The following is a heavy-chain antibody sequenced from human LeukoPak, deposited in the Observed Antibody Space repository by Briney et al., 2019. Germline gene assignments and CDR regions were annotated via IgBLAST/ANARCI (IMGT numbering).Heavy chain of an antibody. Sequence: SQTLSLTCAVSGGSISSGGYSWSWIRQPPGKGLEWIGYIYHSGSTYYNPSLKSRVTISVDRSKNQFSLKLSSVTAADTAVYYCAKVAYSGGWSPFDYWGQGTLVTVSS. CDR2: IYHSGST. V-gene: IGHV4-30-2*01. J-gene: IGHJ4*02. CDR1: GGSISSGGYS. D-gene: IGHD6-19*01. CDR3: AKVAYSGGWSPFDY.